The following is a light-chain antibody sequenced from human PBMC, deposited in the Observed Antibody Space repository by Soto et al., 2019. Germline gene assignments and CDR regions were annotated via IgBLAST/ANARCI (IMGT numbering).Light chain of an antibody. Sequence: SYELTQPLSVSVALGQTARITCGGNNIGSKNVHWYQQKPGQAPVLVIYSDSKRPSGIPERFSGSNSGNTATLTISRAQAGDEADYYCQVWDSSTFWVFGGGTKLTVL. CDR3: QVWDSSTFWV. CDR1: NIGSKN. J-gene: IGLJ3*02. V-gene: IGLV3-9*01. CDR2: SDS.